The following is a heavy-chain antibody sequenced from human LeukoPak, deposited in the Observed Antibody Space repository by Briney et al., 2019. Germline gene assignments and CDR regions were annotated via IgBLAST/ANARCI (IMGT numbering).Heavy chain of an antibody. Sequence: GGSLRLTCATSGFTFSIFDMNWVRQAPGKGLQYVSFISGIGNTIFYADTVKGRFTISRDNAKDSLHLQMNSLRVEDTAVYYCARGGPYDYGLDSWGQGTLVTVSS. J-gene: IGHJ5*01. CDR3: ARGGPYDYGLDS. D-gene: IGHD4-17*01. V-gene: IGHV3-48*03. CDR1: GFTFSIFD. CDR2: ISGIGNTI.